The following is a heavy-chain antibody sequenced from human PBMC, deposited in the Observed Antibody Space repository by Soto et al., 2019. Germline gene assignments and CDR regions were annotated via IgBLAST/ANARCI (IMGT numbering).Heavy chain of an antibody. CDR2: IIPIFGTA. V-gene: IGHV1-69*01. Sequence: QVQLVQSGAEVKKPGSSVKVSCKASVGTFSSYAISWVRQAPGQGLEWMGAIIPIFGTANYAQKFQGRVTITADESTSTAYMEVSSLRSEDTAVYYCARVDTAMVKTYYFDYWGQGTLVTVSS. D-gene: IGHD5-18*01. CDR3: ARVDTAMVKTYYFDY. J-gene: IGHJ4*02. CDR1: VGTFSSYA.